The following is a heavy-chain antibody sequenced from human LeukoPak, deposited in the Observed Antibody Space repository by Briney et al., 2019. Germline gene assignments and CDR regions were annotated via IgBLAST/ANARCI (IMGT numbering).Heavy chain of an antibody. CDR1: GYTFTRYG. CDR2: ISAYNGDT. D-gene: IGHD3-9*01. CDR3: ARDGELRYFDWFGTTPNQQNWFDP. Sequence: ASVKVSCKASGYTFTRYGINWVRQVPGQGLEWMGWISAYNGDTNYAQKLQGRVTMTTDTSTSTAYMELRSLRSDDTAVYYCARDGELRYFDWFGTTPNQQNWFDPWGQGTLVTVSS. V-gene: IGHV1-18*01. J-gene: IGHJ5*02.